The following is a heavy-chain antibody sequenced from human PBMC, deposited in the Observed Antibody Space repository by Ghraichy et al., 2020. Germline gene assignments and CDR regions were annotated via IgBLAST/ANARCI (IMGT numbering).Heavy chain of an antibody. J-gene: IGHJ3*02. CDR1: GFTFSTFSNYA. V-gene: IGHV3-23*01. CDR3: AKDRDYYDSSGYYFNAFDI. D-gene: IGHD3-22*01. CDR2: IHGTGSGT. Sequence: GESPRLSCAASGFTFSTFSNYAMSWVRQAPGKGLEWVSTIHGTGSGTYSTDSVKGRFTISRDSSKNTLYLQMNSLRAEDTAVYYCAKDRDYYDSSGYYFNAFDIWGQGTMVTVSS.